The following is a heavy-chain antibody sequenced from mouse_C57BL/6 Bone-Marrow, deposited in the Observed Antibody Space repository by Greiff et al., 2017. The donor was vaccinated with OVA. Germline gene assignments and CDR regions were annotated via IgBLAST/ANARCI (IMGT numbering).Heavy chain of an antibody. Sequence: EVMLVESGGGLVQPKGSLKLSCAASGFSFNTYAMNWVRQAPGKGLEWVARIRSKSNNYATYYADSVKDRFTISRDDSESMLYLQMNNLKTEDTAMYYCVRTLTGTSMDYWGQGTSVTVSS. J-gene: IGHJ4*01. CDR3: VRTLTGTSMDY. V-gene: IGHV10-1*01. CDR1: GFSFNTYA. CDR2: IRSKSNNYAT. D-gene: IGHD4-1*01.